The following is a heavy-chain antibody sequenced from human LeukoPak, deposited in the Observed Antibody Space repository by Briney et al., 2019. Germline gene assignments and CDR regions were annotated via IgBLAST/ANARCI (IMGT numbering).Heavy chain of an antibody. Sequence: ASVKVSCKASGYTLTSYGISWVRQAPGQGLEWMGWISAYNGNTNYAQKLQGRVTMTTDTSTSTAYMELRSLRSDDTAVYYCARDSYYDSSGYYIDAFDIWGQGTMVTVSS. CDR2: ISAYNGNT. D-gene: IGHD3-22*01. CDR3: ARDSYYDSSGYYIDAFDI. J-gene: IGHJ3*02. CDR1: GYTLTSYG. V-gene: IGHV1-18*01.